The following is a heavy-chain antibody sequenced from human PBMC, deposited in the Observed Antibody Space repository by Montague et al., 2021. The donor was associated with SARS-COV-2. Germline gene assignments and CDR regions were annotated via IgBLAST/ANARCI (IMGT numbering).Heavy chain of an antibody. CDR3: ASLTLGSCSSTSCYSDWFDP. CDR1: GGSFSGSY. V-gene: IGHV4-34*01. Sequence: SETLSLTCAVYGGSFSGSYWSWIRQPPGQGLEWIGEINHSGSTNYNPSLKIQVPISVDTSTNQFSLTLSSVTAAATAVYYCASLTLGSCSSTSCYSDWFDPWGQGTLVTVSS. D-gene: IGHD2-2*02. J-gene: IGHJ5*02. CDR2: INHSGST.